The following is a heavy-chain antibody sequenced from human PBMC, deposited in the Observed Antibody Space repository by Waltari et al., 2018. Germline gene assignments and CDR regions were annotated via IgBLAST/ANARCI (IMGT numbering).Heavy chain of an antibody. Sequence: FIFNSFWTSWVRQAQGKGLEWVANINEDGSRTYYLDSVKGRFTISRDNAKNSLSLQMNSLRAEDTAVYYCVRGIDLWGQGTLVTVSS. CDR1: FIFNSFW. CDR3: VRGIDL. D-gene: IGHD3-9*01. CDR2: INEDGSRT. J-gene: IGHJ4*02. V-gene: IGHV3-7*01.